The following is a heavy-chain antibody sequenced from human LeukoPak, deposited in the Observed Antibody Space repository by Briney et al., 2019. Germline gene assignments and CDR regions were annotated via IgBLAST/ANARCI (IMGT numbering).Heavy chain of an antibody. D-gene: IGHD6-6*01. V-gene: IGHV1-69*05. CDR3: ARHRSSSSPDAFDI. CDR1: GGTFSTYA. Sequence: ASVKVSCKTSGGTFSTYAVSWVRQAPGQGLEWMGGIIPIFGTINYAQKFQDRVTITTDGSTTTAHMELSSLRSEDTAIYYCARHRSSSSPDAFDIWGQGTMVTVSS. CDR2: IIPIFGTI. J-gene: IGHJ3*02.